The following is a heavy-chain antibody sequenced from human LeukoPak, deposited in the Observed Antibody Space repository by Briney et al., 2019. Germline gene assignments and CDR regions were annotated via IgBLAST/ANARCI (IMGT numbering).Heavy chain of an antibody. CDR3: ARIPAATLFFYYYYYMDV. CDR2: INHSGST. D-gene: IGHD2-2*01. J-gene: IGHJ6*03. V-gene: IGHV4-34*01. Sequence: PSETLPLTCAVYGGSFSGYYWSWIRQPPGKGLEWIGEINHSGSTNYNPSLKSRVTISVDTSKNQFSLKLSSVTAADTAVYYCARIPAATLFFYYYYYMDVWGKGTTVTVSS. CDR1: GGSFSGYY.